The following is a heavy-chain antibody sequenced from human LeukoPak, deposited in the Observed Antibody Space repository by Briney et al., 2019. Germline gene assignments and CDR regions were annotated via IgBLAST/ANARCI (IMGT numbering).Heavy chain of an antibody. CDR1: GYTFTGYY. J-gene: IGHJ5*02. V-gene: IGHV1-2*02. Sequence: ASVKVSCKASGYTFTGYYMHWVRQAPGQGLEWMGWINPNSGGTNYAQKFQGRVTMTRDTSISTAYMELSRLRSDDTAVYYCAREPSSEWEQTGTWFDPWGQGTLVTVSS. CDR3: AREPSSEWEQTGTWFDP. CDR2: INPNSGGT. D-gene: IGHD1-26*01.